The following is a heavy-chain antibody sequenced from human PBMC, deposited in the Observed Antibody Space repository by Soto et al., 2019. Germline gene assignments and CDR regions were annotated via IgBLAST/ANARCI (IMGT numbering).Heavy chain of an antibody. D-gene: IGHD2-2*01. CDR2: ISTNGSRT. Sequence: GGSLRLSCATSGFTFSRDWMHWVRQAPGKGLVWVSRISTNGSRTYYADYVKGRFTISRDNSRNTLYLQMNSLRAEDTAFYYCEKGGYCTSISCPRWFDPWGQGTLVTVSS. V-gene: IGHV3-74*01. CDR3: EKGGYCTSISCPRWFDP. J-gene: IGHJ5*02. CDR1: GFTFSRDW.